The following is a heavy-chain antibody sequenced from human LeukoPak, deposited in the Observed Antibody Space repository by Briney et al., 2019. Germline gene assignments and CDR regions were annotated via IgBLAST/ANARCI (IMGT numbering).Heavy chain of an antibody. V-gene: IGHV3-23*01. Sequence: GGSLRLSCAASGFPFSSYAMSWVRQSPGKGLEWVSAIRGGNGNTYYAYYADSVRGRFTISRDSSKNTLYLQMNSLRAEDTAVYYCAKFYDILTGYFDYWGQGTLVTVPS. D-gene: IGHD3-9*01. CDR2: IRGGNGNTYYA. J-gene: IGHJ4*02. CDR1: GFPFSSYA. CDR3: AKFYDILTGYFDY.